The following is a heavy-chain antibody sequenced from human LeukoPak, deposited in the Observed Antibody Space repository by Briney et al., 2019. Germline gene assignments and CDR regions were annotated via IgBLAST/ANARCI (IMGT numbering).Heavy chain of an antibody. Sequence: SETLSLTCTVSDDSINTHYWSWIRQPPGKALECIGYIYRSGDTNSNPSLKSRVTMSLDTSNRQFSLQLRSVTAADTAVYFCARTARVFDHWGQGLLVTVSS. CDR2: IYRSGDT. CDR1: DDSINTHY. V-gene: IGHV4-4*08. J-gene: IGHJ4*02. CDR3: ARTARVFDH. D-gene: IGHD2-21*02.